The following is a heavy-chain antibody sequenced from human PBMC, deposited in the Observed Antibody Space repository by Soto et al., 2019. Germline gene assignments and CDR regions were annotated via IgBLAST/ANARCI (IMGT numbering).Heavy chain of an antibody. CDR1: GYTFTSYY. J-gene: IGHJ4*02. CDR2: INPSGGST. V-gene: IGHV1-46*01. D-gene: IGHD3-22*01. CDR3: ARDRYYDSSGYYYFDY. Sequence: QVQLVQSGAEVKKPGASVKVSCKASGYTFTSYYMHWVRQAPGQGLEWMGIINPSGGSTSYAQTFQGRVTMTRDTSTSTVYMELSSLRSEDTAVYYCARDRYYDSSGYYYFDYWGQGTLVTVSS.